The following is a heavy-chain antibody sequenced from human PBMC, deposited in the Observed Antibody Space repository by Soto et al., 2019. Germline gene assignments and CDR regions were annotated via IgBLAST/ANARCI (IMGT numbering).Heavy chain of an antibody. CDR1: GGSISSGDYY. CDR3: ARGGDRFGELFQNWFDP. CDR2: IYYSGST. Sequence: QVQLQESGPGLVKPSQTLSLTCTVSGGSISSGDYYWSWIRQPPGKGLEWIGYIYYSGSTYYNPSLKSRVTISVDTSKNQFSLKLSSVTAADTAVYYCARGGDRFGELFQNWFDPWGQGTLVTVSS. J-gene: IGHJ5*02. D-gene: IGHD3-10*01. V-gene: IGHV4-30-4*01.